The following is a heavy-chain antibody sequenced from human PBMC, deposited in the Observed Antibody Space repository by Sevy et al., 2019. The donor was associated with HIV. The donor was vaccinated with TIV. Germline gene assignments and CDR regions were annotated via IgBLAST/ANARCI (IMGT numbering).Heavy chain of an antibody. CDR1: GFNVNDNY. CDR3: ARSPSGPNTFDI. CDR2: ISRTSRTK. Sequence: GGSLRLSCAASGFNVNDNYMTWVRQAPGKGLEWVSYISRTSRTKYYADSVKGRFTISRDYAENSLYLQMNSLRAEDTAVYYCARSPSGPNTFDIWGQGTMVTVSS. V-gene: IGHV3-11*01. J-gene: IGHJ3*02.